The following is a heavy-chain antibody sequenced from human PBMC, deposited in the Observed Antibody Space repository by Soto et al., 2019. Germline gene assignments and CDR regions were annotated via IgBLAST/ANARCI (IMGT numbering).Heavy chain of an antibody. Sequence: APVKVSCKASGYTFTSYGISWVRQPPGQGLEWMGWISAYNGNTNYAQKLQGRVTMTTDTSTSTAYMELRSLRSDDTAVYYCARALANIVVVPAAPSYSAYGMHFRGQATTVTLSS. CDR2: ISAYNGNT. V-gene: IGHV1-18*04. CDR1: GYTFTSYG. D-gene: IGHD2-2*01. CDR3: ARALANIVVVPAAPSYSAYGMHF. J-gene: IGHJ6*02.